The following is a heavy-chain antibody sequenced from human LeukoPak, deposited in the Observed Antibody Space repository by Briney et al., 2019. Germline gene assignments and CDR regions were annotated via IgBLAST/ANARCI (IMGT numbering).Heavy chain of an antibody. CDR2: IDPSDSYT. V-gene: IGHV5-10-1*01. J-gene: IGHJ5*02. CDR3: ARTLSVTGRFDP. D-gene: IGHD2-21*02. Sequence: GESLKISCKSSGYSFTTYWISRVRQMPGKGLEWMGRIDPSDSYTKYSPSFQGHVTISADKSISTAYVQWSSLKASDTGTYYCARTLSVTGRFDPWGQGTLVTVSS. CDR1: GYSFTTYW.